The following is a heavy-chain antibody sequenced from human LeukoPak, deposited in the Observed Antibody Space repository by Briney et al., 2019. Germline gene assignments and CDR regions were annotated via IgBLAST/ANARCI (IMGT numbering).Heavy chain of an antibody. CDR3: ARGGRKSRGVDIVRKKETGYYYYMDV. D-gene: IGHD2-15*01. Sequence: PGGSLRLSCAASGFTFSSYLMSWVRQAPGKGLEWVANIKQDGGEKYYVDSVKGRFTISRDNAKNSLYLQMNSLRAEDTAVYYCARGGRKSRGVDIVRKKETGYYYYMDVWGKGPRSPSP. CDR2: IKQDGGEK. CDR1: GFTFSSYL. J-gene: IGHJ6*03. V-gene: IGHV3-7*01.